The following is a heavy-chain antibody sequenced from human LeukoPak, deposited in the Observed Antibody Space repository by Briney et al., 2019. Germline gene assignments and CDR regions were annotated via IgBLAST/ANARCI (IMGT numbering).Heavy chain of an antibody. V-gene: IGHV4-38-2*02. J-gene: IGHJ4*02. CDR2: IYHSGTT. CDR3: ARDGVFHDSDGYSFDY. CDR1: NYSITIGYF. D-gene: IGHD3-22*01. Sequence: KTSETLSLTCAVSNYSITIGYFWGWIRQPPGKGLEWIASIYHSGTTYYNPSLRNRVTLFVDTSKNQFSPKLTSLTAADTAVYYCARDGVFHDSDGYSFDYWGQGTLVTVSS.